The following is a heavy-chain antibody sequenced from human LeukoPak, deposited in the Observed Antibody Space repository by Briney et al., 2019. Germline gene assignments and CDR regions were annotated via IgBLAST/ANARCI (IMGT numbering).Heavy chain of an antibody. V-gene: IGHV1-69*13. CDR3: ATNYYDSSGYYIY. CDR1: GGTFSSYA. J-gene: IGHJ4*02. D-gene: IGHD3-22*01. CDR2: IIPIFGTA. Sequence: ASVKVSCKASGGTFSSYAISWVRQAPGQGLEWMGGIIPIFGTANYAQKFQGRVTITADESTSTAYMELSSPRSEDTAVYYCATNYYDSSGYYIYWGQGTLVTVSS.